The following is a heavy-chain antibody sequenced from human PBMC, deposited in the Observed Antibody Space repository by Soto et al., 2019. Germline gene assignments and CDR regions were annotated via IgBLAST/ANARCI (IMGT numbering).Heavy chain of an antibody. V-gene: IGHV3-66*01. J-gene: IGHJ6*02. CDR1: GFTVSSNY. Sequence: PGGSLRLSCAASGFTVSSNYMSWVRQAPGKGLEWVSVIYSGGSTYYADSVKGRFTISRDNSKNTLYLQMNSLRAEDTAVYYCARGPRIYGDYRYYYYGMDVWGQGTTVTVSS. D-gene: IGHD4-17*01. CDR2: IYSGGST. CDR3: ARGPRIYGDYRYYYYGMDV.